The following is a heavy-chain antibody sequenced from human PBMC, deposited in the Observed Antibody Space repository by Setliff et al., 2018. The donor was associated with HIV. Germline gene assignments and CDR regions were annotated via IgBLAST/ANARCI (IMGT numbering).Heavy chain of an antibody. D-gene: IGHD6-13*01. CDR3: ARVQQQLLQEDDYFDY. Sequence: LSLTCAVYGGSFSGYYWSWVRQAPGKGLEWVAVISYDGNSQYYADSVKGRFTLSRDNFRNTLYLQMNSLRPEDTAVYYCARVQQQLLQEDDYFDYWGQGTLVTVSS. CDR1: GGSFSGYY. J-gene: IGHJ4*02. CDR2: ISYDGNSQ. V-gene: IGHV3-30*03.